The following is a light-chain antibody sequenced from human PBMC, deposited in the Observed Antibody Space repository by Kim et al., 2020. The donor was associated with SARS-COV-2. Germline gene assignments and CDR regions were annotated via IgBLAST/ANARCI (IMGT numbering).Light chain of an antibody. J-gene: IGLJ2*01. V-gene: IGLV6-57*04. Sequence: NFMLIQPPSVSESPGKTVTISCTRSSGSIDSNYVQWYQQRPGSAPTTVIYEDNQRPSGVPDRFSGSIDSSSNSASLTISGLKTEDEADYYCQSYESSILNVIFGGGTKLTVL. CDR3: QSYESSILNVI. CDR2: EDN. CDR1: SGSIDSNY.